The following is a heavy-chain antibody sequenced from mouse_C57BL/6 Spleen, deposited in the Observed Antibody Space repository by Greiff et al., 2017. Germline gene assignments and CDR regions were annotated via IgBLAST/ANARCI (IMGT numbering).Heavy chain of an antibody. CDR1: GYTFTSYG. J-gene: IGHJ4*01. Sequence: QVHVKQSGAELARPGASVKLSCKASGYTFTSYGISWVKQRTGQGLEWIGEIYPRSGNTYYNEKFKGKATLTADKSSSTAYMELRSLTSEDSAVYFCARSAVVAPMGYWGQGTSVTVSS. CDR3: ARSAVVAPMGY. CDR2: IYPRSGNT. D-gene: IGHD1-1*01. V-gene: IGHV1-81*01.